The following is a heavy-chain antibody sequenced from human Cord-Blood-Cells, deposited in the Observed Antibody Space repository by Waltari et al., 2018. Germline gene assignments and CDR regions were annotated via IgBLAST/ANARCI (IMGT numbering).Heavy chain of an antibody. D-gene: IGHD6-6*01. CDR1: GGTFSSYA. V-gene: IGHV1-69*01. J-gene: IGHJ4*02. CDR2: SIPILGTA. Sequence: QVQLVQSGAEVKKPGSSVKVSCKASGGTFSSYAISWVRQAPGQGLEWMGGSIPILGTANYTQKCQGRVTITADESTSTAYMELSSLRSEDTAVYYGAVYSSSSEVGGFDYWGQGTLVTGSS. CDR3: AVYSSSSEVGGFDY.